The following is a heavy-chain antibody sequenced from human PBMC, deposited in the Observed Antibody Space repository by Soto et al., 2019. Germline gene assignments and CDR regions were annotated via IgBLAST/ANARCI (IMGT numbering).Heavy chain of an antibody. CDR1: GCMFTRHW. CDR3: ARHLSGYQTYYYYGMDV. D-gene: IGHD3-16*02. J-gene: IGHJ6*02. V-gene: IGHV3-11*06. CDR2: ISSSSSYT. Sequence: GGSLRLSCVVSGCMFTRHWMGWVRQVPGKGLEWVSYISSSSSYTNYADSVTGRFTISRVNAKNSLYLQMNSLRAEDTAVYYCARHLSGYQTYYYYGMDVWGQGTTVTVSS.